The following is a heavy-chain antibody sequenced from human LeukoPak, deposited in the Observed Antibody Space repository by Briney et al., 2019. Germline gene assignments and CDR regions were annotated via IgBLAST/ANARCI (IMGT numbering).Heavy chain of an antibody. J-gene: IGHJ4*02. CDR1: GFTFRSYG. CDR2: IKQDGSEK. Sequence: HSGGSLRLSCAASGFTFRSYGMHWVRQAPGKGLEWVANIKQDGSEKYYVDSVKGRFTISRDNAKNSLYLQMNSLRAEDTAVYYCAREGGGATIEFDYWGQGTLVTVSS. V-gene: IGHV3-7*01. CDR3: AREGGGATIEFDY. D-gene: IGHD5-12*01.